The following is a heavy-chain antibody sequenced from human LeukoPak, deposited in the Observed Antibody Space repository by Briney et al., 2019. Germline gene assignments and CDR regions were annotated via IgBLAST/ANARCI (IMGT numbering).Heavy chain of an antibody. CDR3: ARDTIYLSFDY. CDR2: ISSSGSTI. CDR1: GFTFSSYE. Sequence: GGSLRLSCAASGFTFSSYEMNWVRQAPGKGLEWVLYISSSGSTIYYADPVKGRFTISRDNAKNSLYLQMNSRRAEDTAVYYCARDTIYLSFDYWGQGTRVTVSS. D-gene: IGHD5-24*01. V-gene: IGHV3-48*03. J-gene: IGHJ4*02.